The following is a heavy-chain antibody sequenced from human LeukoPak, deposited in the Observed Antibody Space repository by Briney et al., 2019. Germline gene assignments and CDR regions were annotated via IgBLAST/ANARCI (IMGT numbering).Heavy chain of an antibody. CDR1: GYTFTSYY. J-gene: IGHJ4*02. V-gene: IGHV1-2*06. CDR3: ASLINYYDSSGYYYHY. CDR2: INPNSGDT. Sequence: EASVKVSCKASGYTFTSYYMHWVRQAPGQGLGWMGRINPNSGDTNYAQKLQGRVTITRDTSISTAYMARSRLRSDDTAVYYCASLINYYDSSGYYYHYWGQGTLVTVSS. D-gene: IGHD3-22*01.